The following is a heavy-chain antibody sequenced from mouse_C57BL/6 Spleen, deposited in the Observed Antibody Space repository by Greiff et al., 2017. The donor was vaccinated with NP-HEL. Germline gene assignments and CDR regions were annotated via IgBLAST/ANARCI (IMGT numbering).Heavy chain of an antibody. V-gene: IGHV1-7*01. CDR3: ARGAPDGYYVVYEFAY. D-gene: IGHD2-3*01. CDR1: GYTFTSYW. J-gene: IGHJ4*01. Sequence: VQLQQSGAELVKPGASVKLSCKASGYTFTSYWMHWVKQRPGQGLEWIGYINPSSGYTKYNQKFKDKATLTADKSSSTAYMQLSSLTYEDSAVYYCARGAPDGYYVVYEFAYWGQGTSVTVSA. CDR2: INPSSGYT.